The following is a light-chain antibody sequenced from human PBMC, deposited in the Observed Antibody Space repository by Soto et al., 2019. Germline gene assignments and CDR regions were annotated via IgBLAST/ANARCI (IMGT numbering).Light chain of an antibody. CDR1: QSIISNY. CDR3: QQYATSPPT. J-gene: IGKJ4*01. CDR2: AAS. Sequence: EIVLTQSPGTVSLSPGERATLSCRASQSIISNYLAWYQQKPGQAPRLLIYAASSRATGIPDRFSGSGSATDFTLTVSRLEPEDFVVYYCQQYATSPPTFGGGTKVEIK. V-gene: IGKV3-20*01.